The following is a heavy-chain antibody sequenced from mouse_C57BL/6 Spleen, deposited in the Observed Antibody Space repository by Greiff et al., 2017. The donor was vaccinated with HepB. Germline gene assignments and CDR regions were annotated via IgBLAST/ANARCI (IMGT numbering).Heavy chain of an antibody. J-gene: IGHJ3*01. V-gene: IGHV5-9*01. D-gene: IGHD2-4*01. CDR3: ARRGFYDYDQFAY. Sequence: DVKLVESGGGLVKPGGSLKLSCAASGFTFSSYTMSWVRQTPEKRLEWVATISGGGGNTYYPDSVKGRFTISRDNAKNTLYLQMSSLRSEDTALYYCARRGFYDYDQFAYWGQGTLVTVSA. CDR1: GFTFSSYT. CDR2: ISGGGGNT.